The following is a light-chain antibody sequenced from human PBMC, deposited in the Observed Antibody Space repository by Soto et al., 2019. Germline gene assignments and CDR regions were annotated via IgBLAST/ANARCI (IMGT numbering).Light chain of an antibody. CDR2: DVN. CDR3: SSYTSSSTPYVV. CDR1: SSDVGGYNY. Sequence: QSVLTQPPSVSGSPGQSITISCTGTSSDVGGYNYVSWYQQHPGKAPNLMIYDVNNRPSGVSNRFSGSKSGNTASLTISGLQAEDEADYYCSSYTSSSTPYVVFGGGTKLTVL. J-gene: IGLJ2*01. V-gene: IGLV2-14*01.